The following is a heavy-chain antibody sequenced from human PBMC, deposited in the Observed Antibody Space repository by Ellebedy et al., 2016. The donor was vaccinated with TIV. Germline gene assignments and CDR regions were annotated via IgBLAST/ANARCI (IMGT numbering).Heavy chain of an antibody. D-gene: IGHD3-22*01. CDR2: IIPVFGTR. V-gene: IGHV1-69*13. Sequence: ASVKVSCXASGGTFSTYGISWVRQAPGQGLEWMGGIIPVFGTRNYAQKFRGRVTITADDSTRTAYMEVSSLRSEDTAVYYCARDPTLYFYDRSGFYPWGQGTLVTVSS. J-gene: IGHJ5*02. CDR1: GGTFSTYG. CDR3: ARDPTLYFYDRSGFYP.